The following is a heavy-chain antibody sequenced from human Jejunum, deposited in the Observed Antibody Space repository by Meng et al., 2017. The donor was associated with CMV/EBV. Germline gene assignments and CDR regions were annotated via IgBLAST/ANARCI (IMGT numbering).Heavy chain of an antibody. J-gene: IGHJ5*02. D-gene: IGHD6-6*01. Sequence: SIGVSRYYWGWIRQPPGKGLEWIGSIYYSGSTYYNPSLKSRVTISVDTSKNQFSLKLSSVTAADTAVYYCARGGLGIAARPRWFDPWGQGTLVTVSS. CDR2: IYYSGST. CDR3: ARGGLGIAARPRWFDP. CDR1: SIGVSRYY. V-gene: IGHV4-39*01.